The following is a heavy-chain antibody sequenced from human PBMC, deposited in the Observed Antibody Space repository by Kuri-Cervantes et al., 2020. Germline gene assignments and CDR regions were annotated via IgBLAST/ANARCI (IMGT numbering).Heavy chain of an antibody. J-gene: IGHJ4*02. CDR1: GGTFSSYA. CDR3: ATETAHTYD. V-gene: IGHV1-69*05. D-gene: IGHD2-8*01. CDR2: IIPFFATA. Sequence: SVKVSCKASGGTFSSYAISWVRQAPGQGLELMGGIIPFFATAKYTQKFQGRVTITTDESTSTAYMELSSLRSEDTAVYYCATETAHTYDWGQGTLVTVSS.